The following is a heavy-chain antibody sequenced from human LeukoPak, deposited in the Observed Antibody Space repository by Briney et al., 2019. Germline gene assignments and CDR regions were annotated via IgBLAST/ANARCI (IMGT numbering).Heavy chain of an antibody. J-gene: IGHJ4*02. CDR2: ISSSSSYI. Sequence: GALRLSCAASGFTFSSYSMNWVRQAPGKGLEWVSSISSSSSYIYYADSVKGRFTISRDNAKNSLYLQMNSLRAEDTAVYYCARSFLSIAAAATDYWGQGTLVTVSS. CDR3: ARSFLSIAAAATDY. CDR1: GFTFSSYS. D-gene: IGHD6-13*01. V-gene: IGHV3-21*01.